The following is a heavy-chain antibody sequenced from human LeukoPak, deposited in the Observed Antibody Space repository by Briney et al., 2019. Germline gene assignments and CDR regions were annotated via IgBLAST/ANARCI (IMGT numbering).Heavy chain of an antibody. CDR1: GFTFSSYA. V-gene: IGHV3-30*04. CDR3: ARDDGYSYGSGLLRY. D-gene: IGHD5-18*01. J-gene: IGHJ4*02. Sequence: GRSLRLSCAASGFTFSSYAMHWVRQAPGKGLEWVAVISYDGSNKYYADSVKGRFTISRDNSKNTLYLQMNSLRAEDTAVYYCARDDGYSYGSGLLRYWGQGTLVTVSS. CDR2: ISYDGSNK.